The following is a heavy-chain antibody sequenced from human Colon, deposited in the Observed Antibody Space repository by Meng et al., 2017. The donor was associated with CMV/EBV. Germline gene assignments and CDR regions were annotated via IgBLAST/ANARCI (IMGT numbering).Heavy chain of an antibody. D-gene: IGHD5-24*01. CDR2: ISGSGERT. CDR1: GFTFRNYA. J-gene: IGHJ4*02. CDR3: DGSDF. V-gene: IGHV3-23*01. Sequence: GGSLRLSCAASGFTFRNYAMSRARQAPGKGLEWVSTISGSGERTHYAGSVKGRFTISRDNSKSTLYLQMNRLTAEDTAVYYCDGSDFWGQGTLVTVSS.